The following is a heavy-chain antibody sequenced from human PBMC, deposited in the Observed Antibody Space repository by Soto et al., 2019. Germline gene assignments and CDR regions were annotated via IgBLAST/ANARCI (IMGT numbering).Heavy chain of an antibody. CDR1: GFTFFAYW. D-gene: IGHD4-17*01. CDR2: INSDGSHT. J-gene: IGHJ5*01. CDR3: AKEGDYVDYGGDIWFDS. Sequence: EVQLVESGGGLVQPGGSLRLSCAASGFTFFAYWIHWVRQVPGTGLVWVSRINSDGSHTTYADSVRGRFTISRDNPKNTVYLQMTSLTAEETAVYHCAKEGDYVDYGGDIWFDSWGQGSLVTVSS. V-gene: IGHV3-74*01.